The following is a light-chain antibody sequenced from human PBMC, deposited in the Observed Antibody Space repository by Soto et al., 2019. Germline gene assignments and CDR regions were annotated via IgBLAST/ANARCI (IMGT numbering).Light chain of an antibody. CDR1: QSVSSN. CDR2: GAS. V-gene: IGKV3-15*01. CDR3: QQYNNWPPGLN. J-gene: IGKJ4*01. Sequence: EIVMTQSPATLSVSPGERATLSCRASQSVSSNLAWYQQKPGQAPKLLIYGASTRATGIPARFSGSGSGTEFTLTISSLQSEDFAVYYCQQYNNWPPGLNFGGGTKVDIK.